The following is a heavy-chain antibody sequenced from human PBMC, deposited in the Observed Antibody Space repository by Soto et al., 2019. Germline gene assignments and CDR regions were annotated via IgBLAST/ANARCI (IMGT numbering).Heavy chain of an antibody. CDR2: IGGGGIGS. J-gene: IGHJ4*02. V-gene: IGHV3-23*01. CDR3: AKGPRLELRGVDS. D-gene: IGHD1-7*01. Sequence: DVHLLESGGGLVQPGGSLRLSCVASGYNFGSYAMMWVRQAPGKGLEWISTIGGGGIGSYYADSVKGRFTISRDNSKNTLFLQMNSLGAEDTGVYFCAKGPRLELRGVDSWGQGTQVTVSS. CDR1: GYNFGSYA.